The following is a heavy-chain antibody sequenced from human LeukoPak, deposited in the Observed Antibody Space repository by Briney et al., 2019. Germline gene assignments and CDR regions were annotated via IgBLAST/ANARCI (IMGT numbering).Heavy chain of an antibody. CDR3: ARTFGELLYDTFDY. Sequence: SETLSLTCAVYGGSFSGYYWSWIRQPPGKGLEWIGEINHSGSTNYNPSLKSRVTMSVDTSKNQFSLKLSSVTAADTAVYYCARTFGELLYDTFDYWGQGTLVTVSS. CDR1: GGSFSGYY. J-gene: IGHJ4*02. V-gene: IGHV4-34*01. CDR2: INHSGST. D-gene: IGHD3-10*01.